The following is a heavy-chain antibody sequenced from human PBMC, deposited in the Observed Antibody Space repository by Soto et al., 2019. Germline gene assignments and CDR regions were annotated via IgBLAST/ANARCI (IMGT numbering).Heavy chain of an antibody. D-gene: IGHD2-21*02. CDR1: GFTFGSYW. Sequence: EVQLVESGGGLVQPGGSLRLSCAVSGFTFGSYWMNWVRLIPGKGLEWVAYIKPDGSATYYVDSVTGRFTISRDNAKNSRYLQMNSLRVEDTSVYYCARAGYCGPGCYYYFDYWGQGTLVTVSS. J-gene: IGHJ4*02. V-gene: IGHV3-7*01. CDR2: IKPDGSAT. CDR3: ARAGYCGPGCYYYFDY.